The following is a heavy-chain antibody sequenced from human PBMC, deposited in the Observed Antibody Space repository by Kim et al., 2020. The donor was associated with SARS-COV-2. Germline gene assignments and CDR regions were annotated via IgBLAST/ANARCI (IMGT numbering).Heavy chain of an antibody. D-gene: IGHD1-7*01. CDR3: ARRTWFFDY. Sequence: GTTYYNPSLKSRVTISVDTSKNQFSLKLSSVTAADTAVYYCARRTWFFDYWGQGTLVTVSS. CDR2: GTT. J-gene: IGHJ4*02. V-gene: IGHV4-31*02.